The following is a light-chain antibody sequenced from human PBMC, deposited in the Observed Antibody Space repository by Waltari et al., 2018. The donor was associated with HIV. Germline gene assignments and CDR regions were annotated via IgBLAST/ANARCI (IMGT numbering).Light chain of an antibody. CDR2: EVS. Sequence: QSALTQPASVSGSPGQSISISCTGTSRAVGGYNAVPWYQQHPAKAPKLVILEVSNRPSGVSNRFSGSKSGNRASLTISGLQAEDEAYYYCSSYTSSDTVVFGGGTKVTVL. J-gene: IGLJ2*01. CDR1: SRAVGGYNA. V-gene: IGLV2-14*01. CDR3: SSYTSSDTVV.